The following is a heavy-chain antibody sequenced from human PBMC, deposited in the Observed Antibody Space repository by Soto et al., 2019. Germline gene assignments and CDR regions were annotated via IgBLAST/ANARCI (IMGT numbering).Heavy chain of an antibody. V-gene: IGHV3-23*01. CDR3: AKGLVRGDY. J-gene: IGHJ4*02. CDR2: ISGSGGST. D-gene: IGHD6-19*01. Sequence: EVQLLESGRGLVQPGGSLRLSCAASGFTFSSYAMSWVRQAPGKGLEWVSAISGSGGSTYYADSVKGRFTISRDNSKNVLYLQMNSLSAEDTAEVYCAKGLVRGDYWGQGTLVTVSS. CDR1: GFTFSSYA.